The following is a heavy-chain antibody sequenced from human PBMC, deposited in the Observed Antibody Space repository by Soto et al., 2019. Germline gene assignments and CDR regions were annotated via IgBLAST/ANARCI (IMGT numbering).Heavy chain of an antibody. J-gene: IGHJ4*02. D-gene: IGHD3-3*01. CDR2: IKQDGSEK. CDR1: GFTFSSYW. Sequence: GGSLRLSCAASGFTFSSYWMSWVRQAPGKGLEWVANIKQDGSEKYYVDSVKGRFTISRDNAKNSLYLQMNSLRAEDTAVYYCARESYYDFWSGNDYWGQGTLVTVSS. CDR3: ARESYYDFWSGNDY. V-gene: IGHV3-7*01.